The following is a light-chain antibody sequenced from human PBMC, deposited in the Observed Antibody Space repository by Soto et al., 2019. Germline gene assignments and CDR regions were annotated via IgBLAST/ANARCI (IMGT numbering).Light chain of an antibody. V-gene: IGKV3D-15*01. J-gene: IGKJ4*01. Sequence: IVMKQSPASLSVYTGERATLSCRASQNVNSNLAWYQQKPGQAPRFLIYGASSRATGIPDRFSGSGSGTDFTLTISSLQAEDVAVYYCQQYHSSPTLTFGGVTNVDIK. CDR1: QNVNSN. CDR3: QQYHSSPTLT. CDR2: GAS.